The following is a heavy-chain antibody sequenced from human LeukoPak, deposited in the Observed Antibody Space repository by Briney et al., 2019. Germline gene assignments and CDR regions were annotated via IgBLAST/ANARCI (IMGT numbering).Heavy chain of an antibody. Sequence: SETLSLTCTVSGYSISSGYFWGWIRQPPGKGLECIGTIYHSGSTYYNPSLKSRVTISVDTSKNQFSLKLNSVTAADTAVYYCARIYNSSWFLNWFDPWGQGTLVTVSS. CDR2: IYHSGST. J-gene: IGHJ5*02. CDR3: ARIYNSSWFLNWFDP. V-gene: IGHV4-38-2*02. D-gene: IGHD6-13*01. CDR1: GYSISSGYF.